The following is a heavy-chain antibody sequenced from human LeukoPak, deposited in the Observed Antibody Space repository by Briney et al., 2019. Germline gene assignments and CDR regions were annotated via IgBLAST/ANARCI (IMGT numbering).Heavy chain of an antibody. D-gene: IGHD6-13*01. CDR3: ARVRAAAAYRWFDP. V-gene: IGHV4-34*01. CDR2: INHSGST. J-gene: IGHJ5*02. Sequence: SETLSLTCAVYGLTFSGYYWSWIRQPPGKGLEWIGEINHSGSTNYNPSLKSRVTISVDTAKNQFSLKLSSVTAADTAVYYCARVRAAAAYRWFDPWGQGTLVTVSS. CDR1: GLTFSGYY.